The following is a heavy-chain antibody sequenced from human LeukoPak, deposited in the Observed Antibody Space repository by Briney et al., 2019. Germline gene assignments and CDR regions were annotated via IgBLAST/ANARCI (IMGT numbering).Heavy chain of an antibody. V-gene: IGHV3-30*03. CDR1: GFTFSSYG. CDR2: ISYDGSNK. CDR3: AREGYYGSGSPPSLYFDY. Sequence: GGSLRLSCAASGFTFSSYGMHWVRQAPGKGLEWVAVISYDGSNKYYADSVKGRFTISRDNSKNTLYLQMNSLRAEDTAIYYCAREGYYGSGSPPSLYFDYWGQGTLVTVSS. J-gene: IGHJ4*02. D-gene: IGHD3-10*01.